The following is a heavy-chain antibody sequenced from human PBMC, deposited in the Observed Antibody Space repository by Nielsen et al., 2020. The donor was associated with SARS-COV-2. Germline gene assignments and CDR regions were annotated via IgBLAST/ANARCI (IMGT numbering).Heavy chain of an antibody. V-gene: IGHV1-69*13. Sequence: SVKVSCKASGYTFTSYGISWVRQAPGQGLEWMGGIIPIFGTANYAQKFQGRVTITVDESTSTAYMELSSLRSEDTAVYYCARPGKYYYGSGSSQFDYWGQGTLVTVSS. D-gene: IGHD3-10*01. CDR3: ARPGKYYYGSGSSQFDY. J-gene: IGHJ4*02. CDR2: IIPIFGTA. CDR1: GYTFTSYG.